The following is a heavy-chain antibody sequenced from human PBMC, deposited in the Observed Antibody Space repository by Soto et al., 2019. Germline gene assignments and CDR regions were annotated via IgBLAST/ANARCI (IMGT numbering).Heavy chain of an antibody. CDR1: GFTFSSYG. V-gene: IGHV3-33*01. Sequence: GGSLRLSCAASGFTFSSYGMHWVRQAPGKGLEWVAVIWYDGSNKYYADSVKGRFTISRDNSKNTLYLQMNSLRAEDTAVYYCARNLDGYNYPDYWGQGTLVTVS. CDR2: IWYDGSNK. J-gene: IGHJ4*02. CDR3: ARNLDGYNYPDY. D-gene: IGHD5-12*01.